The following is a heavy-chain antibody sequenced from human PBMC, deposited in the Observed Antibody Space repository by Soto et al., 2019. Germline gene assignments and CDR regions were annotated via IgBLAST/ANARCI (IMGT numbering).Heavy chain of an antibody. CDR1: GFTFGDYA. Sequence: GGSLRLSCTASGFTFGDYAMSWFRQAPGKGLEWVGFIRSKAYGGTTEYAASVKGRFTISRDDSKSIAYLQMNSLKTEDTAVYYCTRGRLRYFDWLIPGPRPQDYWGQGTLVTVSS. CDR2: IRSKAYGGTT. J-gene: IGHJ4*02. D-gene: IGHD3-9*01. CDR3: TRGRLRYFDWLIPGPRPQDY. V-gene: IGHV3-49*03.